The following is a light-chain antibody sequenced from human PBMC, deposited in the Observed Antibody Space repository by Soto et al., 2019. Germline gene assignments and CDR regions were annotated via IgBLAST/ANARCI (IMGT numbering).Light chain of an antibody. CDR3: QETYSTAWR. Sequence: IQMTQSLCSLSASLRNRVTSTRRASQSISSYLNWYQQKPGKAHKLLIYAESSLQSGVPSRFSGSGYGTDFTLTMSSLQPEDFAPYYCQETYSTAWRFAEGTKVDIK. CDR1: QSISSY. V-gene: IGKV1-39*01. CDR2: AES. J-gene: IGKJ1*01.